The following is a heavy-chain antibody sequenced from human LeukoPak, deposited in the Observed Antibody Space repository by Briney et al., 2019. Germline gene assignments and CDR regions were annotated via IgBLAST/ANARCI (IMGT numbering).Heavy chain of an antibody. D-gene: IGHD3-22*01. CDR1: GFTFSSYW. J-gene: IGHJ4*02. V-gene: IGHV3-74*01. CDR2: INSDGSST. Sequence: GGSLRLSCAASGFTFSSYWMHWVRHAPGKGLVWVSRINSDGSSTSYADSVKGRFTISRDNAKNTLYLQMNSLRAEDTAVYYCARAYYYDSSGYLFWGQGTLVTVSS. CDR3: ARAYYYDSSGYLF.